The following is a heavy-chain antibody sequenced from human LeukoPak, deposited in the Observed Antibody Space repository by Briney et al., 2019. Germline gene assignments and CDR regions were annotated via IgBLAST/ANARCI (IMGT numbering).Heavy chain of an antibody. CDR2: IYYSGST. CDR3: ARGEQWQTLNYFDY. V-gene: IGHV4-59*01. Sequence: SETLSLACTVSGGSISSYSWSWIRQPPGKGLEWIGYIYYSGSTNYNPSLKSRVTISVDTSKNQFSLKLSSVTAAATAVYYCARGEQWQTLNYFDYWGQGTLVTVSS. CDR1: GGSISSYS. D-gene: IGHD6-19*01. J-gene: IGHJ4*02.